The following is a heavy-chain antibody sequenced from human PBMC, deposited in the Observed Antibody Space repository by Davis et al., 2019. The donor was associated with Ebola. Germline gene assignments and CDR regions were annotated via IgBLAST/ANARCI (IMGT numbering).Heavy chain of an antibody. J-gene: IGHJ5*02. CDR1: GGTFSSYA. CDR2: IIPIFGTA. V-gene: IGHV1-69*13. CDR3: ARTLWGYYDSSGYYL. Sequence: SVKVSCKASGGTFSSYAISWVRQAPGQGLEWMGGIIPIFGTANYAQKFQGRVTITADESTSTAYMELSSLRSEDTAVYYCARTLWGYYDSSGYYLWGQGTLVTVSS. D-gene: IGHD3-22*01.